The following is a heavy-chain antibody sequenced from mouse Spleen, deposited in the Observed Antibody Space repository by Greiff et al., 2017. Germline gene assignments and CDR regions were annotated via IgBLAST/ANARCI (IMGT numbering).Heavy chain of an antibody. D-gene: IGHD3-2*02. V-gene: IGHV1-55*01. J-gene: IGHJ2*01. Sequence: VQLQQPGAELVKPGASVKMSCKASGYTFTSYWITWVKQRPGQGLEWIGDIYPGSGSTNYNEKFKSKATLTVDTSSSTAYMQLSSLTSEDSAVYYCAREVDSSGYPYYFDYWGQGTTLTVSS. CDR3: AREVDSSGYPYYFDY. CDR2: IYPGSGST. CDR1: GYTFTSYW.